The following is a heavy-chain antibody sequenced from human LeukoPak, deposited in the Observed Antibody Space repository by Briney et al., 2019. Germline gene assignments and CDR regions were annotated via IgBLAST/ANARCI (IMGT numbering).Heavy chain of an antibody. Sequence: ASVKVSCKASGYTFTSYYMHWVRQAPGQGLEWMGIINPSGGSTSYAQKFQGRVTITADESTSTAYMELSSLRSEDTAVYYCARVGDYGGNPGKWYFDLWGRGTLVTVSS. V-gene: IGHV1-46*01. J-gene: IGHJ2*01. D-gene: IGHD4-23*01. CDR1: GYTFTSYY. CDR2: INPSGGST. CDR3: ARVGDYGGNPGKWYFDL.